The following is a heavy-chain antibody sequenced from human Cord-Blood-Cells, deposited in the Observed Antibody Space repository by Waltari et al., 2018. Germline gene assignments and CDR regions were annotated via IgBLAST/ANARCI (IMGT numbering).Heavy chain of an antibody. CDR1: GGSFSGYY. CDR2: INHSGST. CDR3: ARRVVRGVIDY. D-gene: IGHD3-10*01. Sequence: QVQLQQWGAGLLKPSETLSLTCAVYGGSFSGYYWSWIRQPPGKGLEWIGEINHSGSTNYNPYLKSRVTISVDTSKNQFSLKLSSVTAADTAVYYCARRVVRGVIDYWGQGTLVTVSS. J-gene: IGHJ4*02. V-gene: IGHV4-34*01.